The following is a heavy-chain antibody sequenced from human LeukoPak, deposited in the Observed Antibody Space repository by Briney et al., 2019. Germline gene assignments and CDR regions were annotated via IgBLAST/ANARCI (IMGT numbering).Heavy chain of an antibody. CDR3: ARDLLAAGTFLGY. CDR2: ISSSGSTI. Sequence: GGSLRLSCAASGFTFSSYEMNWVRQAPGKGLEWVSYISSSGSTIYYADSVKGRFTISRDNAKNSLYLQMNSLRAEDTALYYCARDLLAAGTFLGYWGQGTLVTVSS. D-gene: IGHD6-13*01. J-gene: IGHJ4*02. V-gene: IGHV3-48*03. CDR1: GFTFSSYE.